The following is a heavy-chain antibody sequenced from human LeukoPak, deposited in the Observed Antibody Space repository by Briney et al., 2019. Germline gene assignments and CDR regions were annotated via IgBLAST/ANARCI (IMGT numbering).Heavy chain of an antibody. CDR2: IYYSGST. J-gene: IGHJ4*02. CDR3: ARGPKYSGSYLDY. V-gene: IGHV4-59*01. D-gene: IGHD1-26*01. CDR1: GGSISSYY. Sequence: SETLSLTCTVSGGSISSYYWSWIWQPPGKGLEWIGYIYYSGSTNYNPSLKSRVTISVDTSRNQFSLKLSSVTAADTAVYYCARGPKYSGSYLDYWGQGTLVTVSS.